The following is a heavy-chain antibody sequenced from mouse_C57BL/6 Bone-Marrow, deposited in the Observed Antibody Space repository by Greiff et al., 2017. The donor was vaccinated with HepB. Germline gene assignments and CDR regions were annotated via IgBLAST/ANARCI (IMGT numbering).Heavy chain of an antibody. D-gene: IGHD1-1*01. CDR1: GFSLTSYG. Sequence: QVQLKQSGPGLVAPSQSLSITCTVSGFSLTSYGVDWVRQPPGKGLEWLGVIWGGGSTNYNSALMSRLSISKDNSKSQVFLKMNSLQTDDTAMYYCAKQAPYYYGSSYWYFDVWGTGTTVTVSS. V-gene: IGHV2-9*01. CDR2: IWGGGST. J-gene: IGHJ1*03. CDR3: AKQAPYYYGSSYWYFDV.